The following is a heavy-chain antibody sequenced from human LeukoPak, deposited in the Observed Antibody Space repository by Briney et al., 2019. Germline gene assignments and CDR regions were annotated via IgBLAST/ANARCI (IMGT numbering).Heavy chain of an antibody. Sequence: PSETLSLTCTVSGDSFRPYYWSWIRQPPGKSLEWIGYIYNSGSTNYNPSLKSRVTMSLGTSKNQFSLKLSSVTAADTAVYYCARGAPASIYYFDYWGQGALVIVSS. CDR2: IYNSGST. CDR3: ARGAPASIYYFDY. CDR1: GDSFRPYY. D-gene: IGHD1-26*01. J-gene: IGHJ4*02. V-gene: IGHV4-59*08.